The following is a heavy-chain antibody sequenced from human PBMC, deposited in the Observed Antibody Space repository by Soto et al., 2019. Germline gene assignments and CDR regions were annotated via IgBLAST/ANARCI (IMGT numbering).Heavy chain of an antibody. CDR2: IWYDGSNK. CDR1: GFTFSSYG. CDR3: ARDHYYDSSGYRGGYFDY. J-gene: IGHJ4*02. V-gene: IGHV3-33*01. D-gene: IGHD3-22*01. Sequence: QVQLVESGGGVVQPGRSLRLSCAASGFTFSSYGMHWVRQAPGKGLEWVAVIWYDGSNKYYADSVKGRFTISRDNSKNTXXLQMNSLRAEDTAVYYCARDHYYDSSGYRGGYFDYWGQGTLVTVSS.